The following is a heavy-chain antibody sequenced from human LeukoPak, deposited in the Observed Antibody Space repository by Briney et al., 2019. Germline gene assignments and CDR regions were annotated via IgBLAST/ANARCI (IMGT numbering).Heavy chain of an antibody. CDR2: MNPNSGDT. V-gene: IGHV1-2*02. CDR3: ARDREYSNYLLVYGMDV. Sequence: ASVKVSCKAYGYTFTGYYIHWVRQAPGQGLEWMGWMNPNSGDTNHAQEFQGRFTMTTDTSIRTAYMELSSLRSDDTAVYYCARDREYSNYLLVYGMDVWGQGTTVTVSS. D-gene: IGHD4-11*01. CDR1: GYTFTGYY. J-gene: IGHJ6*02.